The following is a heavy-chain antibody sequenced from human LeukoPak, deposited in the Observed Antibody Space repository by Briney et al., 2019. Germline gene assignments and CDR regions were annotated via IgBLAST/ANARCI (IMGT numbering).Heavy chain of an antibody. V-gene: IGHV3-30*03. CDR3: ARALHYFDSSGLHYYFDY. J-gene: IGHJ4*02. Sequence: GGSLRLSCAASGFTFSSYGMHWVRQAPGKGLEWVAVISYDGSNKYYADSVKGRFAISRDNSKNTLYLQMNSLRAEDTAVHYCARALHYFDSSGLHYYFDYWGQGTPVTVSS. CDR2: ISYDGSNK. CDR1: GFTFSSYG. D-gene: IGHD3-22*01.